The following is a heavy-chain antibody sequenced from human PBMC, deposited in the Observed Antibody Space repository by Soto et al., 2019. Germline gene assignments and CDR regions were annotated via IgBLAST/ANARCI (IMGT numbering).Heavy chain of an antibody. V-gene: IGHV3-7*05. CDR3: ARAGEASGTYYYDRSGYASFDY. J-gene: IGHJ4*02. D-gene: IGHD3-22*01. CDR1: GFTFSSYW. Sequence: EVQLVESGGGLVQPGGSLRLSCAASGFTFSSYWMSWVRQAPGKGLEWVANIKQDGSENYYVDSVKGRFTISRENAKNSLYLQMNSLRAEDTAVYYCARAGEASGTYYYDRSGYASFDYWGQGTLVTVSS. CDR2: IKQDGSEN.